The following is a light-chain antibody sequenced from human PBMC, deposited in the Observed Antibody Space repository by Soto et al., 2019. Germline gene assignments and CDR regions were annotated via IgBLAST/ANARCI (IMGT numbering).Light chain of an antibody. J-gene: IGKJ1*01. CDR2: DAS. CDR1: QSISSW. V-gene: IGKV1-5*01. CDR3: QQYNNLERT. Sequence: DIQMAQSPSTLSASVGDRVTITCRASQSISSWLAWYQQKSGKVPKLLIYDASSLESGVPSRFSGSGSGTEFTLTISSLQPDDFVTYYCQQYNNLERTFGQGTKVDIK.